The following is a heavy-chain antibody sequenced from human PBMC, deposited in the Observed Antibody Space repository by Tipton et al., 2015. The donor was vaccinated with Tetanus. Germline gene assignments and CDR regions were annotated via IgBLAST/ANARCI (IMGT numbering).Heavy chain of an antibody. J-gene: IGHJ6*02. CDR2: IIPILGIA. CDR3: ARDPIDYDILTGYYYGMDV. Sequence: QLVQSGAEVKKPGSSVKVSCKASGGTFSSYAISWVRQAPGQGLEWMGRIIPILGIANYAQKFQGRVTITADKSTSTAYMELSSLRSEDTAVYYCARDPIDYDILTGYYYGMDVWGQGTTVTVSS. V-gene: IGHV1-69*09. CDR1: GGTFSSYA. D-gene: IGHD3-9*01.